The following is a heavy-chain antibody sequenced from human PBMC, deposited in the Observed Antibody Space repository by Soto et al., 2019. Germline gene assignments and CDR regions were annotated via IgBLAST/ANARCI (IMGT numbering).Heavy chain of an antibody. J-gene: IGHJ4*02. V-gene: IGHV4-30-4*01. CDR3: ARYCSGGSCYSYYFDY. CDR2: IYYSGST. D-gene: IGHD2-15*01. Sequence: SSETLSLTCTVSGGSISSGDYYWSWIRQPPGKGLEWIGYIYYSGSTYYNPSLKSRVTISVDTSKNQFPLKLSSVTAADTAVYYCARYCSGGSCYSYYFDYWGQGTLVTVSS. CDR1: GGSISSGDYY.